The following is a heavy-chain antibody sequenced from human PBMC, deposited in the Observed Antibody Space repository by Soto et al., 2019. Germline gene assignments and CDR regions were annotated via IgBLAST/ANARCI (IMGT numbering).Heavy chain of an antibody. CDR3: SRCMMLGGWVDPNYSHGMDV. D-gene: IGHD6-19*01. J-gene: IGHJ6*02. CDR1: GYTFSNYG. CDR2: ISGYNGNT. Sequence: QVQLVQSGAEVKKPGASVTVSCKTSGYTFSNYGINWVRQAPGQGLEWMGWISGYNGNTNYAQTVQCRVTMTTHTSSRTVYMEPRSVKSHHTATYCCSRCMMLGGWVDPNYSHGMDVWGQGPTVTVSS. V-gene: IGHV1-18*01.